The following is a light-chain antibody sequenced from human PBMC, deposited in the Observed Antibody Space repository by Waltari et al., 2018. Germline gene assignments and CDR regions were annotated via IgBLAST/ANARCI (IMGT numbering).Light chain of an antibody. Sequence: SSELTQDPAVSVALGQTVRITCQGVSLRKNFPSWYQQRPGQAPLLVIFAKKNRPSGIPDRFSGSSSGDTASLTITGAQAEDEADYYCYSRDSRDTTGDQYVFGTGTKVTVL. CDR3: YSRDSRDTTGDQYV. CDR2: AKK. CDR1: SLRKNF. J-gene: IGLJ1*01. V-gene: IGLV3-19*01.